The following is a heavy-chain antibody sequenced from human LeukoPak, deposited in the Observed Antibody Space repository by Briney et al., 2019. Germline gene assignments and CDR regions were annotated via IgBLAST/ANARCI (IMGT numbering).Heavy chain of an antibody. CDR3: ARETLVHGSSYYYYYMDV. CDR2: IYYSGST. J-gene: IGHJ6*03. CDR1: GGSISSGDYY. V-gene: IGHV4-30-4*08. Sequence: SETLSLTCTVSGGSISSGDYYWSWIRQPPGKGLEGIGYIYYSGSTYYNPSLKSRVTISVDTSKTQFSLKLSSVSAADTAVYYCARETLVHGSSYYYYYMDVWGRGTTVTVSS. D-gene: IGHD1-14*01.